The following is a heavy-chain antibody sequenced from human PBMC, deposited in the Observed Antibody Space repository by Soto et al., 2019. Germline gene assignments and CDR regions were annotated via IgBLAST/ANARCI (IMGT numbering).Heavy chain of an antibody. CDR1: GFTFSSYA. J-gene: IGHJ4*02. V-gene: IGHV3-23*01. D-gene: IGHD2-8*01. CDR3: AGHRVVMVYIFDY. CDR2: ISGSGGST. Sequence: PGGSLRLSCAASGFTFSSYAMSWVRQAPGKGLEWVSAISGSGGSTYYADSVKGRFTISRDNSKNTLYLQMNSLRAEDMAVYYCAGHRVVMVYIFDYWGQGTLVTVSS.